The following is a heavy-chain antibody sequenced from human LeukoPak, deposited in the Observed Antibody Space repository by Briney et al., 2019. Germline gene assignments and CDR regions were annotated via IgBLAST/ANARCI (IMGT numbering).Heavy chain of an antibody. D-gene: IGHD1-7*01. V-gene: IGHV1-2*04. CDR3: ARGMELLGIYYFDY. CDR2: IHPNSGGT. CDR1: GYTFTGYY. Sequence: GASVKVSCKASGYTFTGYYLHWLRQAPGQGLEWMGWIHPNSGGTNYAQKFQGWVTLTRDTSVSTAYMELSRLRSDDTAVYYCARGMELLGIYYFDYWGQGTLVTVSS. J-gene: IGHJ4*02.